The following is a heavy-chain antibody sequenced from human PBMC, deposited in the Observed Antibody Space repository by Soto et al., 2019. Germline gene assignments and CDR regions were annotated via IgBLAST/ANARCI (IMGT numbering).Heavy chain of an antibody. J-gene: IGHJ5*02. Sequence: GGSLRLSCAASGFTFSSYAMSWVRQAPGKGLEWVSAISGSGGSTYYADSVKGRFTISRDNSKNTLYLQMNSLRAEDTAVYYCAKVEDIVLMVYATSWGQGTLVTVSS. CDR1: GFTFSSYA. V-gene: IGHV3-23*01. D-gene: IGHD2-8*01. CDR2: ISGSGGST. CDR3: AKVEDIVLMVYATS.